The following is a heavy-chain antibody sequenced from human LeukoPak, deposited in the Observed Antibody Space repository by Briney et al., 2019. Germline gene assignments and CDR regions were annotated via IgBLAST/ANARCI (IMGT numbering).Heavy chain of an antibody. D-gene: IGHD6-13*01. CDR2: INPNSGGT. Sequence: ASVKVSCKASGYTFTGYYMHWVRQAPGQGLEWMGLINPNSGGTNYAQKFQGRVTMTRDTSISTAYMELSRLRSDDTAVYYCARALSYSSSWATTPKNWFDPWGQGTLVTVSS. J-gene: IGHJ5*02. CDR1: GYTFTGYY. CDR3: ARALSYSSSWATTPKNWFDP. V-gene: IGHV1-2*02.